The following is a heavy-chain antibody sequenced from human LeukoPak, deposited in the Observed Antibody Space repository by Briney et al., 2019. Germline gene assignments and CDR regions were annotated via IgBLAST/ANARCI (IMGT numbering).Heavy chain of an antibody. CDR3: ARDPLRYLRVGHHDY. V-gene: IGHV3-21*01. D-gene: IGHD3-9*01. J-gene: IGHJ4*02. Sequence: GGSLRLSCAASGFTFSNSAMNWVRQVPGKGLEWVSSIDYDSSHIYYAASVRGRFTISRDNARNSVYLQMNSLRVEDTAVYYCARDPLRYLRVGHHDYWGQGTLVAVSS. CDR2: IDYDSSHI. CDR1: GFTFSNSA.